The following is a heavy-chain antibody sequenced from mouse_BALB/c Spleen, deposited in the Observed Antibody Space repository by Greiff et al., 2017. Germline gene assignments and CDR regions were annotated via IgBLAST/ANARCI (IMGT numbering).Heavy chain of an antibody. V-gene: IGHV5-6*01. CDR3: ARHIADYEGFAY. J-gene: IGHJ3*01. D-gene: IGHD2-4*01. Sequence: EVNLVESGGDLVKPGGSLKLSCAASGFTFSSYGMSWVRQTPDKRLEWVATISSGGSYTYYPDSVKGRFTISRDNAKNTLYLQMSSLKSEDTAMYYCARHIADYEGFAYWGQGTLVTVSA. CDR2: ISSGGSYT. CDR1: GFTFSSYG.